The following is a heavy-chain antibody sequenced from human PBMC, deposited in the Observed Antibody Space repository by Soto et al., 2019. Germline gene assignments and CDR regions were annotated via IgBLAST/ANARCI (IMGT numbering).Heavy chain of an antibody. CDR1: GDSVSSNSAT. Sequence: SQTLSLTCAISGDSVSSNSATWNWIRQSPSRGLEWLGRTYYRSKWYNDYVVSLKSRITINPDTSKNQFSLQLNSVTPEDTALYYCARAPFGSGWYVYYFDYWGQGTLVTVSS. J-gene: IGHJ4*02. V-gene: IGHV6-1*01. D-gene: IGHD6-19*01. CDR2: TYYRSKWYN. CDR3: ARAPFGSGWYVYYFDY.